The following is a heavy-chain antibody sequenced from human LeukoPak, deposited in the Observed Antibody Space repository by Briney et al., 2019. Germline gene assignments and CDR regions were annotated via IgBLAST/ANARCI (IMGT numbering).Heavy chain of an antibody. V-gene: IGHV4-34*01. CDR2: INHSGST. D-gene: IGHD4-17*01. CDR1: GGSFSCHY. Sequence: SETLSLTCAVYGGSFSCHYWSWIRQPPGKGLEWIGEINHSGSTHYTPSLKSRVTTSAATSKNQFPLTLSSVTAADTAVYYCAREHLTTDYWGQGTLVTVSS. J-gene: IGHJ4*02. CDR3: AREHLTTDY.